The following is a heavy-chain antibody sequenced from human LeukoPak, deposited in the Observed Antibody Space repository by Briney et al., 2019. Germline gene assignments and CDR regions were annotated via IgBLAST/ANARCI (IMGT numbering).Heavy chain of an antibody. CDR2: ISWNSGSI. J-gene: IGHJ4*02. CDR1: GFTFSSYA. V-gene: IGHV3-9*01. Sequence: GGSLRLSCAASGFTFSSYAMSWVRQAPGKGLEWVSGISWNSGSIGYADPVKGRFTISRDNAKNSLYLQMNSLRAEDTALYYCAKDLREEWLAFDYWGQGTLVTVSS. CDR3: AKDLREEWLAFDY. D-gene: IGHD5-12*01.